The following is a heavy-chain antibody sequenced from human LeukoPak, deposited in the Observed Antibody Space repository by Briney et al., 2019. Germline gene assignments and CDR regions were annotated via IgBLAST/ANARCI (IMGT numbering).Heavy chain of an antibody. CDR3: AKVRVVGDYNWFFDL. D-gene: IGHD4-17*01. J-gene: IGHJ2*01. Sequence: GGSLRLSCAASGFTFSSYAMSWVRQAPGKGLEWVSAIVGSGASTYYADSVKGRFTISRDNSKNTLHLQMNSLRAEDTAIYHCAKVRVVGDYNWFFDLWSRGTLVTVSS. CDR2: IVGSGAST. V-gene: IGHV3-23*01. CDR1: GFTFSSYA.